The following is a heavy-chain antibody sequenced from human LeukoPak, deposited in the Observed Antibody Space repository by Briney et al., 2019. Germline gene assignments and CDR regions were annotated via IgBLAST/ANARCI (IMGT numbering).Heavy chain of an antibody. CDR2: ISSSSSYI. D-gene: IGHD5-24*01. Sequence: PGGSLRLSCAASGFTFSSYSMNWVRQAPGKGLEWVSSISSSSSYIYYADSVKGRFTISRDNAKNSLYLQMNSLRAEDTAVYYCARARTRWLLGIVAPREGPTCFDYWGQGTLVTVSS. CDR3: ARARTRWLLGIVAPREGPTCFDY. CDR1: GFTFSSYS. J-gene: IGHJ4*02. V-gene: IGHV3-21*01.